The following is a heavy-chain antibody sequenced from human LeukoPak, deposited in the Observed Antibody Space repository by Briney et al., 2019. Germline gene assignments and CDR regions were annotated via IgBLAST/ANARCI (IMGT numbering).Heavy chain of an antibody. V-gene: IGHV4-4*07. D-gene: IGHD3-22*01. CDR1: GGSISSYC. J-gene: IGHJ6*03. CDR2: IYTSGST. Sequence: SETLSLTCTFSGGSISSYCWSWIRQPAGKGLEWIGRIYTSGSTNYNPSLKGRVTMSVDTSKNQFSLKLSSVTAADTAVYYCARDTYNYDSSGPSVMDVWGKGTTVTISS. CDR3: ARDTYNYDSSGPSVMDV.